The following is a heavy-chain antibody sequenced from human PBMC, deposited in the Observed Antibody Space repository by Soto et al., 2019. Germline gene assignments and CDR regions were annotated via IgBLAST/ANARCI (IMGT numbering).Heavy chain of an antibody. CDR2: ISGSGGST. Sequence: GGSLRLSCAASGFTFSSYAMSWVRQAPGKGLEWVSAISGSGGSTYYADSVKGRFTISRDNSKNTLYLQMNSLRAEDTAVYYCAKETSANPSVAAAGNDYRGQGTLVTGSS. CDR3: AKETSANPSVAAAGNDY. D-gene: IGHD6-13*01. J-gene: IGHJ4*02. CDR1: GFTFSSYA. V-gene: IGHV3-23*01.